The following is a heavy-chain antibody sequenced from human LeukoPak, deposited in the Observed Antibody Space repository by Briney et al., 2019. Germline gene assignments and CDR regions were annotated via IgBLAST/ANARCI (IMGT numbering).Heavy chain of an antibody. D-gene: IGHD3-22*01. V-gene: IGHV3-30*02. J-gene: IGHJ4*02. CDR1: GFTFSSYG. CDR2: IWYGGSNK. CDR3: AKWAYYYDSSEGGYFDY. Sequence: GGSLRLSCAASGFTFSSYGMHWVRQAPGKGLEWVAVIWYGGSNKYYADSVKGRFTISRDNSKNTPYLQMNSLRAEDTAVYYCAKWAYYYDSSEGGYFDYWGQGTLVTVSS.